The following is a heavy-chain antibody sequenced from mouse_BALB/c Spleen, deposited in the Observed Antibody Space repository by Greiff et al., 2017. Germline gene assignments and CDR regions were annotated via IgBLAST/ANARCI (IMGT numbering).Heavy chain of an antibody. CDR1: GFTFSDYY. CDR2: ISDGGSYT. D-gene: IGHD2-1*01. V-gene: IGHV5-4*02. J-gene: IGHJ3*01. Sequence: EVQLVESGGGLVKPGGSLKLSCAASGFTFSDYYMYWVRQTPEKRLEWVATISDGGSYTYYPDSVKGRFTISRDNAKNNLYLQMSSLKSEDTAMYYCAREEGPYGTAAWFAYWGQGTLVTVSA. CDR3: AREEGPYGTAAWFAY.